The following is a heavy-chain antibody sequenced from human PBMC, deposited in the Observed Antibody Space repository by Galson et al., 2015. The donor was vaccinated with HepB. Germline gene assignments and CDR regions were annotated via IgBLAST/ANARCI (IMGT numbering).Heavy chain of an antibody. J-gene: IGHJ3*02. D-gene: IGHD6-19*01. CDR3: ARASGWPYGPTYAFDI. CDR1: GYTFTGYY. Sequence: SVKVSCKASGYTFTGYYMHWVRQAPGQGLEWMGWINPNSGGTNYAQKFQGRVTMTRDTSISTAYMELSRLRSDDTAVYYCARASGWPYGPTYAFDIWGQGTMVTVSS. CDR2: INPNSGGT. V-gene: IGHV1-2*02.